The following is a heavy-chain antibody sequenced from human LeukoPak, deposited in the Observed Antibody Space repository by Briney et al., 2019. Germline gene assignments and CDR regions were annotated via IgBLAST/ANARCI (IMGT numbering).Heavy chain of an antibody. J-gene: IGHJ4*02. CDR2: ISYDGSNK. CDR3: ARDGIAFRRTVGYFDY. D-gene: IGHD6-13*01. CDR1: GFTFSSYA. V-gene: IGHV3-30*04. Sequence: GGSLRLSCAASGFTFSSYAMHWVRQAPGKGLEWVAVISYDGSNKYYADSVKGRFTISRDNSKNTLYLQMNSLRAEDTAVYDCARDGIAFRRTVGYFDYWGQGTLVTVSS.